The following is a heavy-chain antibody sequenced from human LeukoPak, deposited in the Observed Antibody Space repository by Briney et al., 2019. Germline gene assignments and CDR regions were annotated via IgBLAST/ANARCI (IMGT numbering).Heavy chain of an antibody. J-gene: IGHJ3*02. CDR3: AREGLQWFGELYDAFDI. V-gene: IGHV3-48*04. CDR2: ISSSSSTI. D-gene: IGHD3-10*01. CDR1: GFTFSSYS. Sequence: PGGSLRLSCAASGFTFSSYSMNWVRQAPGKGLEWVSYISSSSSTIYYADSVKGRFTISRDNAKNSLYLQMNSLRAEDTAVYYCAREGLQWFGELYDAFDIWGQGTMVTVSS.